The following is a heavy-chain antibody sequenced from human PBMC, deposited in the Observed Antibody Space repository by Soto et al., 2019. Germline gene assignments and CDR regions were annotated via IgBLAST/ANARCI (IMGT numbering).Heavy chain of an antibody. CDR2: ISSSSSYI. Sequence: GGSLRLSCAASGFTFSSYSMNWVRQAPGKGLEWVSSISSSSSYIYSAASLKGRFTICRDNGKNSLYLQMNNLRADDTAVDYCATYGEYCTNGVCYPGYFDFWGQGTLVTVSS. D-gene: IGHD2-8*01. V-gene: IGHV3-21*01. CDR3: ATYGEYCTNGVCYPGYFDF. CDR1: GFTFSSYS. J-gene: IGHJ4*02.